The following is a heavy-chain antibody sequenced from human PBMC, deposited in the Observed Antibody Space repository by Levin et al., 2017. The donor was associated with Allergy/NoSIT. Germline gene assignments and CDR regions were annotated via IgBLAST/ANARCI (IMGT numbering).Heavy chain of an antibody. CDR1: GGSISSGGYS. CDR3: ARVAGYSYDYYFDD. D-gene: IGHD5-18*01. J-gene: IGHJ4*02. CDR2: IYLSGST. V-gene: IGHV4-30-2*01. Sequence: SETLSLTCAVSGGSISSGGYSWSWIRQPPGKGLEWIGNIYLSGSTNDNPSLKSRVTTSVDRSKNQFSLKLSYVTAADTAVYYCARVAGYSYDYYFDDWGPGTLVTVSS.